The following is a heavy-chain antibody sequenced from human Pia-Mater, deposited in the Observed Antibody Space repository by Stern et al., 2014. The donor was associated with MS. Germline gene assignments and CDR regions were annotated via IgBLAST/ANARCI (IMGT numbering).Heavy chain of an antibody. D-gene: IGHD3-3*01. J-gene: IGHJ4*02. CDR3: ARQGSFDFWSG. CDR2: IYYTGRP. Sequence: QVQLQESGPGLVKPSETLSLTCTVSGGSVSSSTYYWGWIRQPPGKNLEWIGSIYYTGRPSYTPSLTSRLPIPIDASKNHFSLKLTSVTAADTAVYYCARQGSFDFWSGWGQGTLVTVSS. CDR1: GGSVSSSTYY. V-gene: IGHV4-39*01.